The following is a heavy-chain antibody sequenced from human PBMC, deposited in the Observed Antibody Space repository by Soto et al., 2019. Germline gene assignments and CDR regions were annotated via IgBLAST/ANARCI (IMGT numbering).Heavy chain of an antibody. CDR1: GTSISSYY. Sequence: SETLSLTCTVSGTSISSYYWSWIRQPPGKGLEWIANIHYSGTTNYNPSLASRVTLSVDTSKNQFSLKMTSVTAADRAMYFCARYNSYAIDYWGRGTLVTV. V-gene: IGHV4-59*01. CDR3: ARYNSYAIDY. J-gene: IGHJ4*02. CDR2: IHYSGTT. D-gene: IGHD2-8*01.